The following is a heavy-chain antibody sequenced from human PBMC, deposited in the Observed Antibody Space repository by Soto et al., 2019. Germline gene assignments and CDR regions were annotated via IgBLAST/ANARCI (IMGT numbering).Heavy chain of an antibody. D-gene: IGHD4-4*01. CDR2: IYYSGST. Sequence: SETLSLTCTVSGGSISSSSYYWGWIRQPPGKGLEWIGSIYYSGSTYYNPSLKSRVTISVDTSKNQFSLKLSSVTAADTAVYYCASRAVTTSFEYYYYGTDVWGQGTTVTVSS. CDR3: ASRAVTTSFEYYYYGTDV. V-gene: IGHV4-39*01. CDR1: GGSISSSSYY. J-gene: IGHJ6*02.